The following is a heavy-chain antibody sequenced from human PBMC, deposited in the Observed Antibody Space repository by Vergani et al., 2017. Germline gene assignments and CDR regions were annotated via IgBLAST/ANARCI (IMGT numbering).Heavy chain of an antibody. Sequence: QVQLQESGPGLVKPSQTLSLTCSFSGGSLDIHSQTWGWIRQPAGEGLEWIGLIDVKGDSNFSPSLESRVTMSADASRGRISLNLRSVTTSDTAVYYCAKVGRSEVAGTFGAFDIWGQGTMVTVSS. V-gene: IGHV4-61*02. CDR1: GGSLDIHSQT. J-gene: IGHJ3*02. CDR3: AKVGRSEVAGTFGAFDI. D-gene: IGHD6-19*01. CDR2: IDVKGDS.